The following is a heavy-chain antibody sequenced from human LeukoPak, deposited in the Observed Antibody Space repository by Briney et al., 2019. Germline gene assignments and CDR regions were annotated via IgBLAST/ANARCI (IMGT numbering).Heavy chain of an antibody. Sequence: SESLSLTCTVSGGSVSSGSYYWSWIRQPPGKGLEWIEYIYDSGSTNYNPSLKSRVTISVDTSKNQVSLKLSSVTAADTAVYYCARDPSGYFNYWGQGTLVTVSS. CDR2: IYDSGST. D-gene: IGHD3-22*01. CDR3: ARDPSGYFNY. V-gene: IGHV4-61*01. J-gene: IGHJ4*02. CDR1: GGSVSSGSYY.